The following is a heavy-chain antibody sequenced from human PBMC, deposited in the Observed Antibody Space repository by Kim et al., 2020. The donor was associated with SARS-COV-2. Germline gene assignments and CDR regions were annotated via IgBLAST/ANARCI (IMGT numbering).Heavy chain of an antibody. CDR2: INHSGST. CDR3: ARDRGAKTNYYYYGMDV. V-gene: IGHV4-34*01. CDR1: GGSFSGYY. D-gene: IGHD3-10*01. Sequence: SETLSLTCAVYGGSFSGYYWSWIRQPPGKGLEWIGEINHSGSTNYNPSLKSRVTISVDTSKNQFSLKLSSVTAADTAVYYCARDRGAKTNYYYYGMDVWG. J-gene: IGHJ6*01.